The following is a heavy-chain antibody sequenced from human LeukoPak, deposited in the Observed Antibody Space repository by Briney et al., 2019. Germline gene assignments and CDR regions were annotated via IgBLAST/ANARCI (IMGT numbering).Heavy chain of an antibody. CDR2: INWNGGST. D-gene: IGHD5-24*01. CDR1: GFTFDDYG. V-gene: IGHV3-20*04. CDR3: AKAPIRRDGYPTHFDY. Sequence: GGSLRLSCAASGFTFDDYGMSWVRQAPGKGLEWVSGINWNGGSTGYADSVKGRFTISRDNSKNTLYLQMNSLRAEDTAVYYCAKAPIRRDGYPTHFDYWGQGTLVTVSS. J-gene: IGHJ4*02.